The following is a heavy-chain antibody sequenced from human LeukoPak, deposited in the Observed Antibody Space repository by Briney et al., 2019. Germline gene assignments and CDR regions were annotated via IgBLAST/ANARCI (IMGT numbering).Heavy chain of an antibody. CDR1: GFTFSSYS. V-gene: IGHV3-21*01. D-gene: IGHD2-2*01. Sequence: GGSLRLSCAASGFTFSSYSMNWVRQAPGKGLEWISSISSSSSYIYYADSVKGRFTISRDNAKNSLYLQMNSLRAEDTAVYYCARADCSSTSCYADFDYWGQGTLVTVSS. CDR2: ISSSSSYI. CDR3: ARADCSSTSCYADFDY. J-gene: IGHJ4*02.